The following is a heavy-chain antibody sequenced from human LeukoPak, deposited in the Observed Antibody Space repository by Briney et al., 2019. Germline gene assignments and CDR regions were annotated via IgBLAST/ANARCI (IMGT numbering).Heavy chain of an antibody. Sequence: SVKVSCKASGGTFSSYAISWVRQAPGQGLEWMGGIIPIFGTANYAQKFQGRVTITADESTSTAYMELSSLRSEDTAVYYCAGENGSHSHYYYYYMDVWGKGTTVTVSS. CDR1: GGTFSSYA. CDR2: IIPIFGTA. CDR3: AGENGSHSHYYYYYMDV. J-gene: IGHJ6*03. V-gene: IGHV1-69*13.